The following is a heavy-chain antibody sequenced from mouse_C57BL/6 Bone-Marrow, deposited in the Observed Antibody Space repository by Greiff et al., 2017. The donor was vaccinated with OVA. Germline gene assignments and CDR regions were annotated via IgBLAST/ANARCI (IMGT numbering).Heavy chain of an antibody. D-gene: IGHD1-1*01. CDR1: GYAFSSSW. J-gene: IGHJ2*01. V-gene: IGHV1-82*01. CDR2: IYPGDGDT. CDR3: ARGFITTVVAPGY. Sequence: VQLQQSGPELVKPGASVKISCKASGYAFSSSWMNWVKQRPGKGLEWIGRIYPGDGDTNYNGKFKGKATLTADKSSSTAYMQLSSLTSEDSAVYFCARGFITTVVAPGYWGQVTTLTVSS.